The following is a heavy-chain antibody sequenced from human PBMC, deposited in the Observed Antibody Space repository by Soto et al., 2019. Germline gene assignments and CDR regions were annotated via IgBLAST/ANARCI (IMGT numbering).Heavy chain of an antibody. CDR2: ISSSSSYT. CDR1: GFTFSDYY. Sequence: GGSLRLSCAASGFTFSDYYMSWIRQAPGKGLEWVSYISSSSSYTNYADSVKGRFTISRDNAKNSLYLQMNSLRAEDTAVYYCASSLYNWNYYYYYGMDVWGQGTTVNVSS. D-gene: IGHD1-20*01. J-gene: IGHJ6*02. V-gene: IGHV3-11*06. CDR3: ASSLYNWNYYYYYGMDV.